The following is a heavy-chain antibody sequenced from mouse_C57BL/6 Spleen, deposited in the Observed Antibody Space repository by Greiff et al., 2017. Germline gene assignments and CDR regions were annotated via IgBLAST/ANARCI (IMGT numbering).Heavy chain of an antibody. D-gene: IGHD1-1*01. CDR3: ARSGVTTVVAKGYFDV. V-gene: IGHV1-54*01. CDR2: INPGSGGT. Sequence: QVQLQQSGAELVRPGTSVKVSCKASGYAFTNYLIEWVKQRPGQGLEWIGVINPGSGGTNYNEKFKGKATLTADKSSSTAYMQLSSLTSEDSAVYFCARSGVTTVVAKGYFDVWGTGTTVTVSS. J-gene: IGHJ1*03. CDR1: GYAFTNYL.